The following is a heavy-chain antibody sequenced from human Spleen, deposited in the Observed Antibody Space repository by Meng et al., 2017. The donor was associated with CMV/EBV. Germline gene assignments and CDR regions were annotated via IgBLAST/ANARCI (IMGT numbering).Heavy chain of an antibody. CDR3: ARLRFVPSAFDAFDF. J-gene: IGHJ3*01. D-gene: IGHD3-3*01. CDR2: IYPDDSDT. Sequence: GGSLRLSCKGSGYSFSSDWIGWVRQMPGKGLEWMGIIYPDDSDTRYSPSFQGQVTISADKSISTTYLQWSSLRASDTAMYYCARLRFVPSAFDAFDFWGHGTKVTVSS. CDR1: GYSFSSDW. V-gene: IGHV5-51*01.